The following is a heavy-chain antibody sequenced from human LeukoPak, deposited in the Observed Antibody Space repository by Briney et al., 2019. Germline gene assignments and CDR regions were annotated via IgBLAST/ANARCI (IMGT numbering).Heavy chain of an antibody. D-gene: IGHD3-22*01. Sequence: GGSLRLSCAASGFIVSGDFMSWVRQAPGKGLEWVSVIYSGGSTYYADSVKGRFTISRDNSKNTLYLQMNSLRAEDTAVYYCASNSGYYYYSYVMDVWGQGTTVTVSS. CDR3: ASNSGYYYYSYVMDV. CDR1: GFIVSGDF. CDR2: IYSGGST. J-gene: IGHJ6*02. V-gene: IGHV3-53*01.